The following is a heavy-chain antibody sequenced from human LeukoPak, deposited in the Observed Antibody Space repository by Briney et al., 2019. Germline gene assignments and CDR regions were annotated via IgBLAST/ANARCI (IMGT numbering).Heavy chain of an antibody. V-gene: IGHV4-59*01. CDR2: IYYSGST. J-gene: IGHJ4*02. D-gene: IGHD6-13*01. CDR3: ARVGYSSSWYFDY. CDR1: GGSISSYY. Sequence: TPSETLSLTCTVSGGSISSYYWSWIRQPPGEGLEWIGYIYYSGSTNYNPSLKSRVTISVDTSKNQFSLKLSSVTAADTAVYYCARVGYSSSWYFDYWGQGTLVTVSS.